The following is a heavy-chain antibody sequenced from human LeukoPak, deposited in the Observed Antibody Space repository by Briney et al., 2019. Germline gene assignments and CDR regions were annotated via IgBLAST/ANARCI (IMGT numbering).Heavy chain of an antibody. Sequence: PGGSLRLSCAASGFTFDDYAMHWVRQAPGKGLGWVSLISWDGGSTYYADSVKGRFTISRDNSKNSLYLQMNSLRAEDTALYYCAKGGWTPYYYFDYWGQGTLVTVSS. CDR1: GFTFDDYA. D-gene: IGHD6-19*01. CDR2: ISWDGGST. J-gene: IGHJ4*02. V-gene: IGHV3-43D*04. CDR3: AKGGWTPYYYFDY.